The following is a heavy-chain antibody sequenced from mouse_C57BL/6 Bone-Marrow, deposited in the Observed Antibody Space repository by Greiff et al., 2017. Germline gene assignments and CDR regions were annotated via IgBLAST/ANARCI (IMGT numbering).Heavy chain of an antibody. V-gene: IGHV1-54*01. CDR3: ATTGTEWFAY. Sequence: QVQLQQSGAELVRPGTSVKVSCKASGYAFPNYLIEWVKQRPGQGLEWIGVINPGSGGTNYNEKFKGKATLTADKSSSTAYMQLSSLTSEDSAVYFCATTGTEWFAYWGQGTLVTVSA. CDR2: INPGSGGT. CDR1: GYAFPNYL. J-gene: IGHJ3*01. D-gene: IGHD4-1*02.